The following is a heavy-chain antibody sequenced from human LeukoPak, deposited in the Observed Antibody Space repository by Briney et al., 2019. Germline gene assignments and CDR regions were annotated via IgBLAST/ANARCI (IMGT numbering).Heavy chain of an antibody. CDR3: AKDQGRGYTYGLYYFDY. Sequence: ASVKVSCKASGYTFTGYHMHWVRQAPGQGLEWMGWINPNTGDTNYAQKFLGRVTMTRDTSISTAYMELSRLRSDDTAVYYCAKDQGRGYTYGLYYFDYWGQGTLVTVSS. CDR2: INPNTGDT. CDR1: GYTFTGYH. V-gene: IGHV1-2*02. J-gene: IGHJ4*02. D-gene: IGHD5-18*01.